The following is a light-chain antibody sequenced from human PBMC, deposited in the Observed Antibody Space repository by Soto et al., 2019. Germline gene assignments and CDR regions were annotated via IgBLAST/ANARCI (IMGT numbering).Light chain of an antibody. CDR1: SSDVGGYNY. J-gene: IGLJ2*01. CDR2: EVS. V-gene: IGLV2-14*01. CDR3: SSYTSSSSVV. Sequence: HSVLTQPASVSGSPGQSITISCTGTSSDVGGYNYVSWYQQHPGKAPKLMIYEVSNRPSGVSNRFSGSKSGNTASLTISGLQAEDEADYYCSSYTSSSSVVFGGGTTLTVL.